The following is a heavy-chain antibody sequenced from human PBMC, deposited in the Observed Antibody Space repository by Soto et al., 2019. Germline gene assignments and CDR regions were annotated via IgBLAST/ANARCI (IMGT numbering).Heavy chain of an antibody. Sequence: EVQLLESGGVLAQPGGSLRLSCAASGFTFSSYAMTWVRQAPGKGLEWVASTSESGSSTFHADSVKGRFTISRDNSKNMVFLNMSSLRVEDAALYFCAQGGMSSTGLKYWGQGTLVTVSS. D-gene: IGHD1-1*01. J-gene: IGHJ4*02. CDR2: TSESGSST. V-gene: IGHV3-23*01. CDR3: AQGGMSSTGLKY. CDR1: GFTFSSYA.